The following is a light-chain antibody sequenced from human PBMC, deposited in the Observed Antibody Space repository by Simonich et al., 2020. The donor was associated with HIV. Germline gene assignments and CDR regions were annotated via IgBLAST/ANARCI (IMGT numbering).Light chain of an antibody. CDR2: DAS. CDR1: QNISNF. V-gene: IGKV1-33*01. J-gene: IGKJ3*01. CDR3: QQSYSTT. Sequence: DIQMTQSPSSLSASVGDRVTITCQASQNISNFLNWYQQKPGKAPKLLIFDASHLETGVPSRFSGSGSGTDFTFTISSLQPEDFATYYCQQSYSTTFGPGTKVDIK.